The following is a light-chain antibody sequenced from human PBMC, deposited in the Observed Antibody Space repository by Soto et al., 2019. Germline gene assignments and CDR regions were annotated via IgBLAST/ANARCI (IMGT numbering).Light chain of an antibody. V-gene: IGKV3-20*01. CDR1: QSVSSSY. CDR3: QQYGSSPYT. CDR2: GAS. J-gene: IGKJ2*01. Sequence: EIVLTQSPGTLSLSPGERATLSCRASQSVSSSYLAWYQQKPGQAPRLLIYGASSRATGIPDRFSGSGSGSDFTRTISRLETEDVAVYYCQQYGSSPYTFGQGTKLEIK.